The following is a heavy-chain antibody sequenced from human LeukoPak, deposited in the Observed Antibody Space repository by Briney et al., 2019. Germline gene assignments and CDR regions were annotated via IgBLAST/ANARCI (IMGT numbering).Heavy chain of an antibody. CDR1: GFTFSIYD. J-gene: IGHJ4*02. CDR2: ISRGGVT. CDR3: SKKGRADDYGKPD. Sequence: PGGSLRLSCAASGFTFSIYDMYWIRQAPGKGLECVSVISRGGVTYYADSVKGRFTISRDNSKSTLYLEMNSLRAEDTAVYYCSKKGRADDYGKPDWGQGTLVTVSS. D-gene: IGHD4-17*01. V-gene: IGHV3-23*01.